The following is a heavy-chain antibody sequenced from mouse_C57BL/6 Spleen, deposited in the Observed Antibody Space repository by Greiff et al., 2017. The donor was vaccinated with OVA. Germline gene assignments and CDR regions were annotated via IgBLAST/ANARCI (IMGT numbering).Heavy chain of an antibody. D-gene: IGHD3-3*01. CDR3: ARDAGDSAEYYAIDY. CDR1: GFTFSDFY. V-gene: IGHV7-1*01. J-gene: IGHJ4*01. CDR2: SRNKANDYTT. Sequence: DVKLVESGGGLVQSGRSLRLSCATSGFTFSDFYMEWVRQAPGKGLEWIAASRNKANDYTTEYSASVKGRFIVSRDTSQSILYLQMNALRAEDTAIYYCARDAGDSAEYYAIDYWGQGTSVTFSS.